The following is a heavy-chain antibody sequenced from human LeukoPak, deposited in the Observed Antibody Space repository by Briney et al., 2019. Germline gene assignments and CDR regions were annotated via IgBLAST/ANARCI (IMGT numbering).Heavy chain of an antibody. CDR3: VRSARDRSSTSCRLDP. Sequence: QPGGSLTLSCAAAGFSLSSYGMHWVRHAAGRGREWVAVILYDGSNKYYVDSVKGRFTISRDNSKNTLYLQMNSLRAEDTAVYYCVRSARDRSSTSCRLDPWGQGTLVTVSS. J-gene: IGHJ5*02. CDR2: ILYDGSNK. V-gene: IGHV3-33*01. CDR1: GFSLSSYG. D-gene: IGHD2-2*01.